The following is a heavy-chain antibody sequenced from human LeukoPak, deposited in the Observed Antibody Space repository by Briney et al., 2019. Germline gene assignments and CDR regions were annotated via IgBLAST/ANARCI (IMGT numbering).Heavy chain of an antibody. J-gene: IGHJ4*02. V-gene: IGHV3-30*02. CDR1: GFTFSSYG. D-gene: IGHD3-22*01. CDR2: IRYDGTNK. Sequence: GGSLRLSCAASGFTFSSYGMHWVRQAPGKGLEWVAFIRYDGTNKYYADSVKGRFTISRDTSKNTLYLQMNSLRGEDTAVYYCARVQAEWWLSEHFTIDYWGQETLVTVSS. CDR3: ARVQAEWWLSEHFTIDY.